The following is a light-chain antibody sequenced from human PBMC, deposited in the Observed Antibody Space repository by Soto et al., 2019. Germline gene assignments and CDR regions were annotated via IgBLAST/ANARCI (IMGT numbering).Light chain of an antibody. CDR2: AXS. V-gene: IGKV1-5*03. CDR3: QHYNSYSEA. CDR1: ETNSSW. J-gene: IGKJ1*01. Sequence: IHMTQSPSTLSASLGDRVTVSXRASETNSSWFAWYQQKRGXAPNXXXYAXSTLKRGVPSRLSGSGSAKEFTLTISSMQPDDFANYYCQHYNSYSEAFGQGTKVEIK.